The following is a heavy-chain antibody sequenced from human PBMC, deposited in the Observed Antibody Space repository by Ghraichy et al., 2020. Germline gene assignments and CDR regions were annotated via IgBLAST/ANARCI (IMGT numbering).Heavy chain of an antibody. D-gene: IGHD1-26*01. CDR2: ISKTSSYI. CDR3: VRADLSPAGARYAFDV. CDR1: GFNFSSFS. V-gene: IGHV3-21*01. J-gene: IGHJ3*01. Sequence: GGSLRLSCAGSGFNFSSFSLSWVRQAPGKGLEWVSSISKTSSYIYYADSVKGRFSISRDNAKNSLSLQMHSLRVEDTAVNYCVRADLSPAGARYAFDVWGQGTVVTVSS.